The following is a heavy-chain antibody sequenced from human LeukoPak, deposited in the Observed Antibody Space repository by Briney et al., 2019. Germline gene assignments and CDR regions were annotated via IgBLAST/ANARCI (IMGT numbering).Heavy chain of an antibody. CDR1: GFTFSSYA. CDR3: AGQGMVRGVKGTFNY. D-gene: IGHD3-10*01. Sequence: GGSLRLSCAASGFTFSSYAMSWVRQAPGKGLEWVSAISGSGGSTYYADSVKGRFNISRDNSKNTLYLQMNSLRAEDTAVYYCAGQGMVRGVKGTFNYWGQGTLVTVSS. V-gene: IGHV3-23*01. CDR2: ISGSGGST. J-gene: IGHJ4*02.